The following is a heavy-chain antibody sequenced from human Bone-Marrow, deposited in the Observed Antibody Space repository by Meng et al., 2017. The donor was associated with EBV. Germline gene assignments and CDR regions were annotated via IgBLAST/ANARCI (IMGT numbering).Heavy chain of an antibody. Sequence: LQPQESDPVLVKPSETLSLTCTVSGGSISSSSYYWGWIRQPPGKGLEWIGSIYYSGSTYYNPSLKSRVTISVDTSKNQFSLKLSSVTAADTAVYYCARATYYYDSSGYSHALDYWGQGTLVTVSS. D-gene: IGHD3-22*01. CDR2: IYYSGST. CDR3: ARATYYYDSSGYSHALDY. CDR1: GGSISSSSYY. V-gene: IGHV4-39*07. J-gene: IGHJ4*02.